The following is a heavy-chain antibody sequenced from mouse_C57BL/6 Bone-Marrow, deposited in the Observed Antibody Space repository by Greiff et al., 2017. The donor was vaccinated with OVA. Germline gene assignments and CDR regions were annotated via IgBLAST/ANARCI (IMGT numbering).Heavy chain of an antibody. D-gene: IGHD1-1*01. Sequence: VQLQQSGPELVKPGASVKISCKASGYAFSSSWMNWVKQRPGKGLEWIGRIYPGDGDTNYNGKFKGKATLTADKSSSTAYMQLSSLTSEDSAVYFRATGFYYYGSSPYYAMDYWGQGTSVTVSS. CDR1: GYAFSSSW. CDR3: ATGFYYYGSSPYYAMDY. V-gene: IGHV1-82*01. CDR2: IYPGDGDT. J-gene: IGHJ4*01.